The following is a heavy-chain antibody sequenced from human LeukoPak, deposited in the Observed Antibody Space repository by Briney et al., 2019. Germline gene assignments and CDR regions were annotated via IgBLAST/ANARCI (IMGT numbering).Heavy chain of an antibody. CDR1: GFTFSSYG. V-gene: IGHV3-33*01. CDR2: IWFDGSNK. CDR3: AREDDSRGDKIDY. Sequence: GGSLRLSCAASGFTFSSYGMHWVRQAPGKGLEWVAVIWFDGSNKSYRDSVRGRFTISRDDSKNTLYLQMHSLRVEDTAVYYCAREDDSRGDKIDYWGQGTLVTVSS. D-gene: IGHD3-22*01. J-gene: IGHJ4*02.